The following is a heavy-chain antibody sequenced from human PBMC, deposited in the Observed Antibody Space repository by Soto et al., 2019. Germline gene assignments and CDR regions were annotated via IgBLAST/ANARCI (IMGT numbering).Heavy chain of an antibody. CDR3: ARDGYDGSGSPYPAY. Sequence: SETLSLTCSVSGGSMSEYFWSWIRQSPGKGLEWIGYIYYLGSTDYNPSLKSRVTISVDTSKRQFSLRLTSVTAADTAVYYCARDGYDGSGSPYPAYWGPGTQVTAPQ. D-gene: IGHD3-10*01. CDR1: GGSMSEYF. J-gene: IGHJ4*02. V-gene: IGHV4-59*01. CDR2: IYYLGST.